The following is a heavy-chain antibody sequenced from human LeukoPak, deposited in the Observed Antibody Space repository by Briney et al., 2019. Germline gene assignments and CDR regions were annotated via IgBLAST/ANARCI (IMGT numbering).Heavy chain of an antibody. V-gene: IGHV4-34*01. J-gene: IGHJ4*02. CDR2: INHSGST. Sequence: SETLSLTCAVYGGSFSGYYWSWTRQPPGKGLEWIGEINHSGSTNYNPSLKSRVTISVDTSKNQFSLKLSSVTAADTAVYYCATGDSSSWSKGDYWGQGTLVTVSS. D-gene: IGHD6-13*01. CDR1: GGSFSGYY. CDR3: ATGDSSSWSKGDY.